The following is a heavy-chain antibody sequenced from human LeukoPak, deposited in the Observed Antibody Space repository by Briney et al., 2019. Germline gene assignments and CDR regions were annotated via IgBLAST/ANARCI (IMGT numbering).Heavy chain of an antibody. CDR3: ARYRNALVRESYGAWFDP. J-gene: IGHJ5*02. V-gene: IGHV3-11*03. CDR1: GFSFSDSY. CDR2: ISSSGSYK. D-gene: IGHD3-10*01. Sequence: TGGSLRLSCAASGFSFSDSYMTWIRQAPGKGLEWVSYISSSGSYKDYADSVKGRFSISRDNGKNSLSLQMNSLRLEDTAVYYCARYRNALVRESYGAWFDPWGQGTLVTVSS.